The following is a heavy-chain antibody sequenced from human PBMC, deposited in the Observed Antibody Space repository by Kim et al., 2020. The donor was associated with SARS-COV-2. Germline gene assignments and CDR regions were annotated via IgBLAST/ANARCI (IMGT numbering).Heavy chain of an antibody. CDR1: GFTFGDYA. D-gene: IGHD2-15*01. CDR2: IRSKAYGGTT. CDR3: TRVRSCGRGGSCYCFDY. Sequence: GGSLRLSCTASGFTFGDYAMSWVRQAPGKGLEWVGFIRSKAYGGTTEYAASVKGRFTISRDDSKSIAYLQMNSLKTEDTAVYYCTRVRSCGRGGSCYCFDYWGQGTLVTVSS. V-gene: IGHV3-49*04. J-gene: IGHJ4*02.